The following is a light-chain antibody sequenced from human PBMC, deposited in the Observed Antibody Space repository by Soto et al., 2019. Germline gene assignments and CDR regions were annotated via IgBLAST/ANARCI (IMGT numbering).Light chain of an antibody. J-gene: IGKJ2*01. CDR1: QGISSY. V-gene: IGKV1-39*01. CDR2: DAS. Sequence: DIQMTQSPSSLSASVGDRVTITCRASQGISSYLVWYQQRQGRAPKLLIFDASSLLSGVPSRFIGSGSGPDFTRNIRDLEPEDIASYYGQQSYRIPYSFGQGIKLE. CDR3: QQSYRIPYS.